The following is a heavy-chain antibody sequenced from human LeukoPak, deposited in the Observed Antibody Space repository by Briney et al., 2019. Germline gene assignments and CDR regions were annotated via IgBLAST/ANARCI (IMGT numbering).Heavy chain of an antibody. V-gene: IGHV4-59*01. CDR3: ARDPHPYYFDY. J-gene: IGHJ4*02. CDR1: GGSISSYY. CDR2: IYYSGST. Sequence: PSETLSLTCTVSGGSISSYYWSWLRQPPGKGLEWTGYIYYSGSTNYNPSLKSRVTISVDTSKNQFSLRLSSVTAADTAVYYCARDPHPYYFDYWGQGTLVTVSS.